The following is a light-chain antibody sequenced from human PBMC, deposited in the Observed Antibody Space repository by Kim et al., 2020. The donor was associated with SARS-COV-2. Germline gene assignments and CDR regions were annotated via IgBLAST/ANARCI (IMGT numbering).Light chain of an antibody. Sequence: GQKVTISCSGSSSNIGNNYVSWYQQLPGTAPKLLIYDNNKRPSGIPDRFSGSKSGTSATLGITGLQTGDEADYYCGTWDSSLRGVVFGGGTKLTVL. CDR3: GTWDSSLRGVV. CDR2: DNN. CDR1: SSNIGNNY. J-gene: IGLJ2*01. V-gene: IGLV1-51*01.